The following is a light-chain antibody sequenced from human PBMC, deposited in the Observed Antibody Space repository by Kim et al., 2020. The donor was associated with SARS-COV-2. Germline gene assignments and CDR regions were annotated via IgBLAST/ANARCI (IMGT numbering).Light chain of an antibody. Sequence: GDTGSITCEGNNIGAKRMHWYQQKPGQAPVLLIYYGSDRPSGMPARISGSNSGNTATLTITRAEAGDEGDYYCQVWDTFTDHRVFGGGTQLTVL. CDR1: NIGAKR. J-gene: IGLJ3*02. CDR3: QVWDTFTDHRV. CDR2: YGS. V-gene: IGLV3-21*01.